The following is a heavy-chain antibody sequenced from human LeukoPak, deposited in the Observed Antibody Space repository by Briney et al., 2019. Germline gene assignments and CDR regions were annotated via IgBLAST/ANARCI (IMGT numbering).Heavy chain of an antibody. CDR1: VFTFSSYA. J-gene: IGHJ6*02. CDR3: ARDRYRIYGFSYYYYGMDV. CDR2: ISYDGSEK. V-gene: IGHV3-30-3*01. D-gene: IGHD3-10*01. Sequence: GRSLRLSCASSVFTFSSYALYWVRQAPCKGLEWVAVISYDGSEKYYADSVKGRFTISRDNSKSTLYLQMNSLRAEDTAVYYCARDRYRIYGFSYYYYGMDVWGRGTTVTVSS.